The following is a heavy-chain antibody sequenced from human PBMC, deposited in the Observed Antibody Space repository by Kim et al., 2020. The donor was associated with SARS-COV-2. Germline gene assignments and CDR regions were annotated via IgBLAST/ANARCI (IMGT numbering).Heavy chain of an antibody. V-gene: IGHV4-59*08. CDR3: ARLFADYTTPGDDAFDI. J-gene: IGHJ3*02. D-gene: IGHD2-2*02. Sequence: LTSRVTISVDTSKNQFSLKLSSVTAADTAVYYCARLFADYTTPGDDAFDIWGQGTMVTVSS.